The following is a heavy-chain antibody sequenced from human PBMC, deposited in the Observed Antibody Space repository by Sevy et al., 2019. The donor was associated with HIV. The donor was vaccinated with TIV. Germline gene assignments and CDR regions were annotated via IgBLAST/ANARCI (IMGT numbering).Heavy chain of an antibody. Sequence: GGSLRLSCAASGFTFSNAWMSWVRQAPGKGLEWVGRIKSKTDGGTTDYAAPVNGRFTISRDDSKNTLYLQMNSLKTEDTAVYYCTTDHHYDSSGYSAFDIWGQGTMVTVSS. CDR2: IKSKTDGGTT. D-gene: IGHD3-22*01. CDR1: GFTFSNAW. J-gene: IGHJ3*02. CDR3: TTDHHYDSSGYSAFDI. V-gene: IGHV3-15*01.